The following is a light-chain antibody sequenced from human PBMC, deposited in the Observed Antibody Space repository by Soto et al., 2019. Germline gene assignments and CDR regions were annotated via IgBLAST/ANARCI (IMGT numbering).Light chain of an antibody. CDR2: AAS. CDR3: QQSVSTPIYS. V-gene: IGKV1-39*01. Sequence: DIQMTQSPSSLSASVGDRVTITCRASQNLDNYLNWYQQKPGKAPNLLIYAASRLQSGVPSRFAGSGSGTHFTLTLTSLQPEDVGTYFCQQSVSTPIYSFGQGTKVEMK. J-gene: IGKJ2*03. CDR1: QNLDNY.